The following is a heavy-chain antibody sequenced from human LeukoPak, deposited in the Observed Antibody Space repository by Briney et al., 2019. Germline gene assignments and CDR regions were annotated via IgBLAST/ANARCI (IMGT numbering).Heavy chain of an antibody. Sequence: ASVKVSCKASGYTFTSYGISWVRQAPGQGLEWMGWISAYNGNTNYAQKLQGRVTMTTDTSTSTAYMELRSLRSDDTAVDYCARARFGISWFDPWGQGTLVTVSS. CDR2: ISAYNGNT. CDR3: ARARFGISWFDP. D-gene: IGHD3-10*02. J-gene: IGHJ5*02. V-gene: IGHV1-18*01. CDR1: GYTFTSYG.